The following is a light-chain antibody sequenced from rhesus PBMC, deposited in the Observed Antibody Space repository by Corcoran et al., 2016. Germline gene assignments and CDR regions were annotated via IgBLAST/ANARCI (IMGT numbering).Light chain of an antibody. CDR1: ENVNNY. J-gene: IGKJ4*01. V-gene: IGKV1-74*01. CDR3: QPSYGTPLT. Sequence: DIQMTQSPSSLSASVGDRVTITGRASENVNNYLHWYQRKPGKAPKLLIYDADTLQSGVPSRFRGSGCGTGGTFTISSLQPEDVASYYCQPSYGTPLTFGGGTKVEIK. CDR2: DAD.